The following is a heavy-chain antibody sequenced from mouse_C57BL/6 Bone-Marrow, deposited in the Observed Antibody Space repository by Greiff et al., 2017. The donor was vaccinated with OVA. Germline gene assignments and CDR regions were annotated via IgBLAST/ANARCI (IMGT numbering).Heavy chain of an antibody. V-gene: IGHV5-6*01. J-gene: IGHJ2*01. CDR2: ISSGGSYT. D-gene: IGHD2-4*01. CDR1: GFTFTSYG. CDR3: EGRGYDYLCYFDY. Sequence: EVQLMESGGDLVKPGGSLKLSCAASGFTFTSYGMSWVRQTPDKRLEWVATISSGGSYTYYPASVKGRCTISRNNAKNTLYQQMSSMKSEDTAMYDCEGRGYDYLCYFDYGGQGTTLTVSS.